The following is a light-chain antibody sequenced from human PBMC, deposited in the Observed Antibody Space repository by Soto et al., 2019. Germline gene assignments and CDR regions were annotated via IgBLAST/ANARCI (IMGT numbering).Light chain of an antibody. J-gene: IGLJ1*01. Sequence: QSVLTQPRSVSGSPGQSVTISCTGTSSDVGGYNYVSWYQQHPGKAPKLIVYDVTKRPSGVPDRFSGSKSGNTASLTISGLQAEDEADYHCCSYAGSYFCVFGTGTKVTVL. CDR1: SSDVGGYNY. CDR3: CSYAGSYFCV. V-gene: IGLV2-11*01. CDR2: DVT.